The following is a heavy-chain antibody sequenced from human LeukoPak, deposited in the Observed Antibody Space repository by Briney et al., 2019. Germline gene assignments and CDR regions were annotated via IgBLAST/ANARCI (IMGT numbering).Heavy chain of an antibody. D-gene: IGHD5-18*01. J-gene: IGHJ4*02. CDR2: IKTQTAGGTT. V-gene: IGHV3-15*01. CDR3: LTEGYPYGYHSFDS. Sequence: PGGSLRLSCAASGFSFSNTWMSWVRQAPGRGLEWIGRIKTQTAGGTTDYVAPVKGRFTILRDDLKNTLYLQMNSLKTEDTALYYCLTEGYPYGYHSFDSWGQGTLVTVSS. CDR1: GFSFSNTW.